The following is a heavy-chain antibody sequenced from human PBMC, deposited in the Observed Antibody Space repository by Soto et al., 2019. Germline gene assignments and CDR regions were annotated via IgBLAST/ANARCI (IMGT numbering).Heavy chain of an antibody. V-gene: IGHV4-39*01. D-gene: IGHD2-21*02. CDR1: GGSISSSSYY. J-gene: IGHJ6*02. CDR3: ASVTAYYYYGMDF. CDR2: IYYSGST. Sequence: SETLSLTCTVSGGSISSSSYYWGWILQPPGKGLEWIGSIYYSGSTYYNPSLKSRVTISVDTSKNQFSLKLSSVTAADTAVYYCASVTAYYYYGMDFWGQGTTVTVSS.